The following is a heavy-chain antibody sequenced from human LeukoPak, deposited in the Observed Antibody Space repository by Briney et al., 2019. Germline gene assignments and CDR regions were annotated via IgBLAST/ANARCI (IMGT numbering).Heavy chain of an antibody. CDR3: ARGKLGAATLDY. V-gene: IGHV3-23*01. CDR1: GFTFSSYA. Sequence: GGSLRLSCAASGFTFSSYAMSWVRQAPGKGLEWVSSISSSGGTTYYADSVKGRFTISRDNSKNTLYLQMDSLRAEDTAVYYCARGKLGAATLDYWGQGTLVTVSS. J-gene: IGHJ4*02. D-gene: IGHD1-26*01. CDR2: ISSSGGTT.